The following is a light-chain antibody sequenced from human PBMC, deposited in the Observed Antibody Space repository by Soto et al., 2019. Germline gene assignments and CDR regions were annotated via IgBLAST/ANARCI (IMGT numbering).Light chain of an antibody. V-gene: IGLV2-14*01. CDR1: SSDVGGYHY. CDR3: SSYTRSSTYVV. J-gene: IGLJ2*01. Sequence: QSALTQPASVSGSPGQSITISCTGTSSDVGGYHYVSWYQQHPGKAPKLMIYDVSNRTSGVSNRFSGSKSGNTDSLTISGLQAEDEADYYCSSYTRSSTYVVFGGGTKLTVL. CDR2: DVS.